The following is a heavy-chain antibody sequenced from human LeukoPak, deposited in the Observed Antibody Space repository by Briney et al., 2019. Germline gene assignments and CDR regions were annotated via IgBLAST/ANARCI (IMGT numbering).Heavy chain of an antibody. CDR2: INSDGSST. D-gene: IGHD3-10*01. V-gene: IGHV3-74*01. CDR1: GFTFSSYW. Sequence: GGSLRLSCAASGFTFSSYWMHWVRQAPGKGLVWVSRINSDGSSTSYADSVKGRFTISRDNAKNTLYLQMNSLRAEDTAVYYCARAPYYYGADYFDYWGQGTLVTVSS. CDR3: ARAPYYYGADYFDY. J-gene: IGHJ4*02.